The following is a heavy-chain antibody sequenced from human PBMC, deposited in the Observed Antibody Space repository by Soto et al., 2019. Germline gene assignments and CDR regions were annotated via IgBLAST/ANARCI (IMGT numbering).Heavy chain of an antibody. CDR3: ASDSGDWPLNWFDP. CDR2: ITSDGKSK. CDR1: GFNFTNHW. D-gene: IGHD2-21*02. J-gene: IGHJ5*02. V-gene: IGHV3-74*01. Sequence: VHLVESGGGLVQPGGSLRLSCAASGFNFTNHWMHWVRQAPGKWLVWVSRITSDGKSKAYAESVKGRFAISRDNAKNTVYLKMNGLTVADTAVYYCASDSGDWPLNWFDPWGQGTLVTVSS.